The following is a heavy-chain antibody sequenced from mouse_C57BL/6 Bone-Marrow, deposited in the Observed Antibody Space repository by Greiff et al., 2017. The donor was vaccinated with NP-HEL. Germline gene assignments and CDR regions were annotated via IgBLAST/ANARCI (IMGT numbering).Heavy chain of an antibody. Sequence: QVQLQQSGPELVKPGASVKLSCKASGYTFTSYDINWVKQRPGQGLEWIGWIYPRDGSTKYNEKFKGKATLTVDTSSSKAYMELHSLTSEDSAVYFCARYYDYDREGDWYFDVWGTGTTVTVSS. CDR3: ARYYDYDREGDWYFDV. CDR2: IYPRDGST. J-gene: IGHJ1*03. CDR1: GYTFTSYD. D-gene: IGHD2-4*01. V-gene: IGHV1-85*01.